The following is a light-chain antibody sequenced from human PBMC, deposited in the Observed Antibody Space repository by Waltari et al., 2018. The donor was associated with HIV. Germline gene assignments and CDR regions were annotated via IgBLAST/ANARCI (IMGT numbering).Light chain of an antibody. Sequence: QSALTQPASVSGSPGQSITIPCVGTSSDVGGYKYVSWYQQHPGKAPRLMIYDVSNRPSGVSNRFSGSKSGNTASLTISGLHAEDEPDYYCSSYTTSNTPYVFGTGTKVTVL. J-gene: IGLJ1*01. CDR3: SSYTTSNTPYV. CDR1: SSDVGGYKY. CDR2: DVS. V-gene: IGLV2-14*03.